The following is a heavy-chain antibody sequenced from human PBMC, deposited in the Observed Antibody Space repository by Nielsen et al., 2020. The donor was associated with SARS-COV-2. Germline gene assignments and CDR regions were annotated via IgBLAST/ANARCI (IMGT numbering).Heavy chain of an antibody. CDR1: GGSFSGYY. Sequence: SETLSLTCAVYGGSFSGYYWSWIRQPPGKGLEWIGEINHSGSTYYNPSLKSRVTISVDTSKNQFSLKLSSVTAADTAVYYCARRANYDFWSGIKGWFDPWGQGTLVTVSS. J-gene: IGHJ5*02. V-gene: IGHV4-34*01. D-gene: IGHD3-3*01. CDR3: ARRANYDFWSGIKGWFDP. CDR2: INHSGST.